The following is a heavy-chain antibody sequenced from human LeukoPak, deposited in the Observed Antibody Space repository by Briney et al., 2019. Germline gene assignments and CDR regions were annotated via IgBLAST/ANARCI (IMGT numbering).Heavy chain of an antibody. CDR3: ARLNWYSGGWYKDYYYYGMDV. D-gene: IGHD6-19*01. Sequence: SETLSLTCTVSGGSISSYYWSWIRQPAGKGLEWIGRIYTSGSTNYNPSLKSRVTMSVDTSKNQFSLKLSSVTAADTAVYYCARLNWYSGGWYKDYYYYGMDVWGQGTTVTVSS. J-gene: IGHJ6*02. CDR1: GGSISSYY. CDR2: IYTSGST. V-gene: IGHV4-4*07.